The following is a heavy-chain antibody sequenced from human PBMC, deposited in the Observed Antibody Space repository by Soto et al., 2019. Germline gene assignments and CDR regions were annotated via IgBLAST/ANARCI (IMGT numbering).Heavy chain of an antibody. CDR2: INPSGGST. CDR1: GYTFTSYY. J-gene: IGHJ2*01. Sequence: ASVKLSCKASGYTFTSYYMHWVRQAPGQGLEWMGIINPSGGSTSYAQKFQGRVTMTRDTSTSTVYMELSSLRSEDTAVYYCARERSDYGDLYWYFDLWGRGTLVTVSS. D-gene: IGHD4-17*01. V-gene: IGHV1-46*03. CDR3: ARERSDYGDLYWYFDL.